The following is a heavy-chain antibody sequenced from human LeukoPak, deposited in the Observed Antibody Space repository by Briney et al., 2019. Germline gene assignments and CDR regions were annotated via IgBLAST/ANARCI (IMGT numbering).Heavy chain of an antibody. Sequence: PGGSLRLSCAASAFTFSNYAMNWVRQAPGKGLEWVSVISGSGDGTYYADSVKGRFTISRDNSKNTLYLQMKSLRAEDMAVYYCAKAGEQQWLRMHFDNWGQGTLVTVSS. D-gene: IGHD5-18*01. V-gene: IGHV3-23*01. CDR1: AFTFSNYA. CDR3: AKAGEQQWLRMHFDN. CDR2: ISGSGDGT. J-gene: IGHJ4*02.